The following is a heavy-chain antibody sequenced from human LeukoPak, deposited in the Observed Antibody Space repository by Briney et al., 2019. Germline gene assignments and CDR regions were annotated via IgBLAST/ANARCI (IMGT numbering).Heavy chain of an antibody. V-gene: IGHV4-39*07. CDR1: GGSISSSSYY. D-gene: IGHD3-22*01. CDR3: AREQYYYDSSGEP. CDR2: IYYSGGT. Sequence: SETLSLTCTVSGGSISSSSYYWGWIRQPPGKGLEWIGSIYYSGGTYYNPSLKSRVTISVDTSKNQFSLKLSSVTAADTAVYYCAREQYYYDSSGEPWGQGTLVTVSS. J-gene: IGHJ5*02.